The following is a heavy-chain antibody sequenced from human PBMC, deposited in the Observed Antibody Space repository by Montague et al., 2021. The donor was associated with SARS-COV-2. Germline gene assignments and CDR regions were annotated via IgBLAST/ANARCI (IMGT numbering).Heavy chain of an antibody. J-gene: IGHJ4*02. CDR1: QFTFSSYA. D-gene: IGHD3-22*01. V-gene: IGHV3-23*01. Sequence: SLRLSCAASQFTFSSYAMSWVRQAPGKGLEWVSTISGGGSSTYYADSVKGRFTISRDNSKNTLYLQMNSLRAEDTAVYYCRIGNYYDSISDYWGQGTLVTVSS. CDR3: RIGNYYDSISDY. CDR2: ISGGGSST.